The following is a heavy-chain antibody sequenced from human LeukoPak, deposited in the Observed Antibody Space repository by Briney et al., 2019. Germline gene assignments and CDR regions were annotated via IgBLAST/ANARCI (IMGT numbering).Heavy chain of an antibody. CDR2: IYTSGST. CDR1: GGSISSYY. J-gene: IGHJ4*02. CDR3: ATWAYYYGSGSSRKNSFDY. D-gene: IGHD3-10*01. Sequence: SETLSLTCTVSGGSISSYYWSWIRQPPGEGLEWIGRIYTSGSTNYNPSLQSRVTISVDTSKNQFSLKLSSVTAADTAVYYCATWAYYYGSGSSRKNSFDYWGQGTLVTVSS. V-gene: IGHV4-4*08.